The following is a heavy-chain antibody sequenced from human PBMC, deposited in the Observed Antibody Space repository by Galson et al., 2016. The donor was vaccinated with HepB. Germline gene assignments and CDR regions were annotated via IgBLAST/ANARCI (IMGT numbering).Heavy chain of an antibody. V-gene: IGHV5-10-1*01. CDR3: ARIPTSGWYSDY. CDR1: GYTFTHYW. CDR2: IDLQDSYT. Sequence: QSGAEVTKPGETLRISCKASGYTFTHYWISWVRQVSGKGLEYMGRIDLQDSYTDYSPSFKSHVTISGDTSINTVYLQWSSLKASDTAKYFCARIPTSGWYSDYWGQGTRVTVSS. J-gene: IGHJ4*02. D-gene: IGHD6-19*01.